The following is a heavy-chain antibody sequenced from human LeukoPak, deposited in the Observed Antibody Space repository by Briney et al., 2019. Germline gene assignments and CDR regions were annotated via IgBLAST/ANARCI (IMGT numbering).Heavy chain of an antibody. Sequence: PSETLSLTCAVYGGSFSGYYWSWLRQPPGKGLEWIGSIYYSGSTYYNPSLKSRVTISVDTSKNQFSLKLSSVTAADTAVYYCARFPYDAFDIWGQGTMVTVSS. V-gene: IGHV4-34*01. CDR2: IYYSGST. CDR1: GGSFSGYY. CDR3: ARFPYDAFDI. J-gene: IGHJ3*02.